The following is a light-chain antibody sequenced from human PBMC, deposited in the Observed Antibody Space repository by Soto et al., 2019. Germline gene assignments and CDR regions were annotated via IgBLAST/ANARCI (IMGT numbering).Light chain of an antibody. CDR3: LQDDTYPLT. CDR1: QGIRND. CDR2: AAS. Sequence: AIQMTQSPSSLSASVGDRVNITCRASQGIRNDLGWYQQKPGKAPKLLIYAASTLHSGVPSRFSGSGSGTEFTLTISSLQPEDCATYYCLQDDTYPLTFGGGTKVEIK. V-gene: IGKV1-6*01. J-gene: IGKJ4*01.